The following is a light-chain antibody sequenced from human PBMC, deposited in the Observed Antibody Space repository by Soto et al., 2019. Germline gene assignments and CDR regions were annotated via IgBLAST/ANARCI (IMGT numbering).Light chain of an antibody. V-gene: IGKV1-5*03. Sequence: DIQMTQSPSTLSASVGDRVTITCRASQSVSNRLAWYQQTPGKAPKLLIFKASTSQSGVPSSFSGSGSGTEFPLTISNLQPGDFATYYCQQYHNYPLTFGQGTKVEV. J-gene: IGKJ1*01. CDR3: QQYHNYPLT. CDR1: QSVSNR. CDR2: KAS.